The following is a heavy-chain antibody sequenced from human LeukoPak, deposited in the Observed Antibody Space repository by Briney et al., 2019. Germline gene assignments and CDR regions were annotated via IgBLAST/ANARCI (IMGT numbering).Heavy chain of an antibody. J-gene: IGHJ4*02. CDR1: GYSFTSYW. V-gene: IGHV5-51*01. D-gene: IGHD3-10*01. CDR2: IYPGDSDT. Sequence: GESLKISCKGSGYSFTSYWIGWVRQMPGKGLEWMGIIYPGDSDTRYSPSFQGQVTISAGKSIDTAYLQWNNLKASDTAMYYCARHRGITAPEVIDYWGQGTLVTVSS. CDR3: ARHRGITAPEVIDY.